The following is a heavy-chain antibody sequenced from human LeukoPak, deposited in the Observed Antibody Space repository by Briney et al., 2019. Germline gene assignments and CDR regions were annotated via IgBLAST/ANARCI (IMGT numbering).Heavy chain of an antibody. J-gene: IGHJ4*02. Sequence: PGGSLRLSCAASGFTFSSYAMSWVRQAPGKGLEWVSVISGSGGSTNYADSVKGRFTISRDNSKNTLYLQMNSLRAEDTAEYYCAKAKRVAPFDYWGQGTLVTVSS. CDR2: ISGSGGST. D-gene: IGHD3-3*01. CDR1: GFTFSSYA. CDR3: AKAKRVAPFDY. V-gene: IGHV3-23*01.